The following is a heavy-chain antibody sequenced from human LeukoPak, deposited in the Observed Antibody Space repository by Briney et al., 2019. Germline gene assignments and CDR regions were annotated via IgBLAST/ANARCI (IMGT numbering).Heavy chain of an antibody. CDR1: GFTFSSYG. CDR2: IRYDGSNK. Sequence: GESLRLSCAASGFTFSSYGMHWVRQAPGKGLEWVAFIRYDGSNKYYADSVKGRFTISRDNSKNTLYLQMNSLRAEDTAVYYCAKFDRGLQTYDAFDIWGQGTMVTVSS. V-gene: IGHV3-30*02. J-gene: IGHJ3*02. D-gene: IGHD4-11*01. CDR3: AKFDRGLQTYDAFDI.